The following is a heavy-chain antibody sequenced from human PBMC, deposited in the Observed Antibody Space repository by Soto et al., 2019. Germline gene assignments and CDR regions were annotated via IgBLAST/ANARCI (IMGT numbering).Heavy chain of an antibody. CDR1: GFTFSSYS. D-gene: IGHD6-13*01. CDR3: AREYSSSWQYYYYGMDV. Sequence: SLRLSCAASGFTFSSYSMNWVRQAPGKGLEWVSSISSSSSYIYYADSVKGRFTISRDNAKNSLYLQMNSLRAEDTAVYYCAREYSSSWQYYYYGMDVWGQGTTVTVSS. J-gene: IGHJ6*02. V-gene: IGHV3-21*01. CDR2: ISSSSSYI.